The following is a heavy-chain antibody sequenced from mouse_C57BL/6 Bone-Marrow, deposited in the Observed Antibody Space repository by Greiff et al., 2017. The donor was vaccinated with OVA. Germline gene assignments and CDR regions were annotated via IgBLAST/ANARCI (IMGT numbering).Heavy chain of an antibody. Sequence: QVQLKESGAELARPGASVKMSCKASGYTFTSYTMHWVKQRPGQGLEWIGYINPSSGYTKYNQKFKDKSTLTADKSSSTAYMQLSSLTSEDSAVYYCARAPYYYGSSYYAMDYWGQGTSVTVSS. CDR2: INPSSGYT. D-gene: IGHD1-1*01. V-gene: IGHV1-4*01. J-gene: IGHJ4*01. CDR1: GYTFTSYT. CDR3: ARAPYYYGSSYYAMDY.